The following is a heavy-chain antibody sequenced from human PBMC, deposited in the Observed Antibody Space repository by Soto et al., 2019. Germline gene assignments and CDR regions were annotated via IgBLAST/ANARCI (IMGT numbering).Heavy chain of an antibody. Sequence: EVQLVESGGGLVQPGGSLRLSCAASGFTFSPFWMHWVRQVPGKGPVWVSRINSDGNSTSYADSVKGRFTISRDNAKNTLYLQVDSLRAEDTAVYYCARGSYHFNYGGQGTLVTVSS. CDR2: INSDGNST. V-gene: IGHV3-74*01. CDR1: GFTFSPFW. CDR3: ARGSYHFNY. J-gene: IGHJ4*02. D-gene: IGHD3-10*01.